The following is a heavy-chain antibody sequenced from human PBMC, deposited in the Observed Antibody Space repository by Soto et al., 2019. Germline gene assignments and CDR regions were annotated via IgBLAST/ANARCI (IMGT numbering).Heavy chain of an antibody. Sequence: ASVKVSCKASGYTFTSYDINWVRQATGQGLEWMGWMNPNSGNTGYAQKFQGRVTMTRNTSISTAYMELSSLRSEDTAVYYCARGLDSVTTNYYSYIDVWGKGATVTVSS. V-gene: IGHV1-8*01. CDR2: MNPNSGNT. CDR3: ARGLDSVTTNYYSYIDV. J-gene: IGHJ6*03. D-gene: IGHD4-17*01. CDR1: GYTFTSYD.